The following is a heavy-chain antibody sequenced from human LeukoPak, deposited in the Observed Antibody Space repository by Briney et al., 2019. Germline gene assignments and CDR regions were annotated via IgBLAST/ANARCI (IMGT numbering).Heavy chain of an antibody. CDR3: ARYDYVWWKTFDI. CDR1: GFTFSSYW. D-gene: IGHD3-16*01. J-gene: IGHJ3*02. V-gene: IGHV3-7*01. Sequence: PGGSLRLSCAASGFTFSSYWMSWVRQAPGKGLEWVANIKQDGSEKYYVASVKGRFTISRDKAKNSLFLQMSSLRAEDTAAYYCARYDYVWWKTFDIWGQGTMVTVSS. CDR2: IKQDGSEK.